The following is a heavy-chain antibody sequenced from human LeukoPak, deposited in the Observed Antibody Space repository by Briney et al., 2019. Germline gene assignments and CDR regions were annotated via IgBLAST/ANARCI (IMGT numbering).Heavy chain of an antibody. J-gene: IGHJ4*02. CDR3: ARGAHRRQLTLFDY. V-gene: IGHV1-2*02. D-gene: IGHD6-13*01. Sequence: ASVKVSCKASGYTFTGYYMHWVRQAPGQGLEWMGWINPNSGGTNYAQKFQGRVTMTRDTPISTAYMELSRLRSDDTAVYYCARGAHRRQLTLFDYWGQGALGTVSS. CDR1: GYTFTGYY. CDR2: INPNSGGT.